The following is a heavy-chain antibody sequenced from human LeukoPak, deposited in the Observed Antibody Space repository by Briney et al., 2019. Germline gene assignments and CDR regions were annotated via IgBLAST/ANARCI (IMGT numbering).Heavy chain of an antibody. CDR2: IKQDGSEK. D-gene: IGHD3-22*01. J-gene: IGHJ4*02. V-gene: IGHV3-7*01. Sequence: GGSLRLSCAASGFTFSSYWMSWVRQAPGKGLEWVANIKQDGSEKYYVDSVKGRFTISRDNAKNSLYLQMNSLRAEDTAVYYCARLWDDSSGYTFDYWGQGTLVTVSS. CDR3: ARLWDDSSGYTFDY. CDR1: GFTFSSYW.